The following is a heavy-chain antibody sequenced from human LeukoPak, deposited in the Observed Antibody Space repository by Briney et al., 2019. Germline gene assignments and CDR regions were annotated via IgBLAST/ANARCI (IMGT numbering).Heavy chain of an antibody. CDR3: ATSPRTLTVTTDFDY. Sequence: SETLSLTCTVSGGSISSYYWSWIRQPPGKGLEWIGYIYYSGSTNYNPSLKSRVTISVDTSKNQFSLKLSSVTAADTAVYYCATSPRTLTVTTDFDYWGQGTLVTVSS. D-gene: IGHD4-17*01. CDR1: GGSISSYY. J-gene: IGHJ4*02. V-gene: IGHV4-59*01. CDR2: IYYSGST.